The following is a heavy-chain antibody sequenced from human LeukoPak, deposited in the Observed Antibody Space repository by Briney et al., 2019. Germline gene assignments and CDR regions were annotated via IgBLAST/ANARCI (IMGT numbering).Heavy chain of an antibody. J-gene: IGHJ4*02. CDR3: ARDNGWSADF. V-gene: IGHV3-7*03. CDR1: GFMLSSTW. CDR2: IKQDGSAK. Sequence: GGSLRLSCAASGFMLSSTWMYWVRQAPGKGLEWVANIKQDGSAKPYVDSVKGRFTISRDNAKNSLFLQMNSLRAEDTAVYYCARDNGWSADFWGQGTLVTVSS. D-gene: IGHD2-15*01.